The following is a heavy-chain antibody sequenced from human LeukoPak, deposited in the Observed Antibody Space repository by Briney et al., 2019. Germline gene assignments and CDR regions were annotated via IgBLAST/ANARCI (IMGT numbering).Heavy chain of an antibody. CDR2: ISYDGSNK. D-gene: IGHD6-25*01. CDR1: GFTFRSYA. J-gene: IGHJ1*01. V-gene: IGHV3-30-3*01. CDR3: ARPDGSGEYFQH. Sequence: GGSLRLSCAASGFTFRSYAMRWVRQAPGKGLEWVAVISYDGSNKYYADSVKGRFTISRDNSKNTLYLQMNSLRAEDTAVYYCARPDGSGEYFQHRGQGTLVTVSS.